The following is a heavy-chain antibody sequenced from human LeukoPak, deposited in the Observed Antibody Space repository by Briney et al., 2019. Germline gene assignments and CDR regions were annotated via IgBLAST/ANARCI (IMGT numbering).Heavy chain of an antibody. D-gene: IGHD6-19*01. V-gene: IGHV3-53*01. J-gene: IGHJ4*02. Sequence: GGSLRLSCAAFGFTVSSNYMSWVRQAPGKGLEWVSVIFGGGGTYYGDSVRGRFTISRDNSKNTLYLQMNSLRAEDTAVYYCAKDKGVVAATAYDYWGQGTLVTVSS. CDR2: IFGGGGT. CDR3: AKDKGVVAATAYDY. CDR1: GFTVSSNY.